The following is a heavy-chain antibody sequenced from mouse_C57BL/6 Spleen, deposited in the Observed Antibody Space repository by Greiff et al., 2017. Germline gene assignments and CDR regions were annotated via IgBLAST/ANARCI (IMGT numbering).Heavy chain of an antibody. D-gene: IGHD3-2*01. CDR3: TRDSSGYYAMDY. Sequence: EVNVVESGEGLVKPGGSLKLSCAASGFTFSSYAMSWVRQTPEKRLEWVAYISRGGDYIYYADPVKGRFTISRDNARNTLYLQLSSLKSEDTAMDYCTRDSSGYYAMDYGGQGTSVTVSS. J-gene: IGHJ4*01. V-gene: IGHV5-9-1*02. CDR1: GFTFSSYA. CDR2: ISRGGDYI.